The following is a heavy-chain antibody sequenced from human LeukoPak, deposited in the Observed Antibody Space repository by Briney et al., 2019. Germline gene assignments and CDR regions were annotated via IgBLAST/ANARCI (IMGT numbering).Heavy chain of an antibody. CDR1: GFDFSSNW. Sequence: GGSLRLSCAASGFDFSSNWMHWVRHAPGQGLVWVSRIKGDGISTNYADSVKGRFTISRDIAKNSLYLQMNSLRAEDTAVYYCARHNGNHYVAFDIWGQGTTVTVSS. V-gene: IGHV3-74*01. CDR3: ARHNGNHYVAFDI. J-gene: IGHJ3*02. CDR2: IKGDGIST. D-gene: IGHD4-17*01.